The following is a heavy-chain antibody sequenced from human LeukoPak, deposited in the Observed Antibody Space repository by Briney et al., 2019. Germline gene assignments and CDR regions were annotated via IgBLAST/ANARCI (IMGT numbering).Heavy chain of an antibody. J-gene: IGHJ4*02. D-gene: IGHD3-22*01. CDR3: ARDQNYYDTSARDQHYYDTSAYYGIDC. Sequence: ASVKVSCKAAGYSFTGYYIHWVRLAPGQGLEWMGWINPNSGATNYAQKFQDRVTMTRDTSISTAYMELSRLRSDDTAIYYCARDQNYYDTSARDQHYYDTSAYYGIDCWGQGTLVTVSS. CDR1: GYSFTGYY. CDR2: INPNSGAT. V-gene: IGHV1-2*02.